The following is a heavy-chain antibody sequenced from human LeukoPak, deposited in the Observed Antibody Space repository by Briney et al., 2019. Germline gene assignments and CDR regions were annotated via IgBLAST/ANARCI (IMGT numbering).Heavy chain of an antibody. J-gene: IGHJ6*02. Sequence: ASVKVSCKASGYTFVSYDVNWVRQATGQGLEWMGWMNPYSGNTGYAQKFQGRVTMTRNTSISTAYMELSSLRSEDTAVYYCARSPYYYDSSGYRMYYYGMDVWGQGTTVTVSS. V-gene: IGHV1-8*01. CDR1: GYTFVSYD. D-gene: IGHD3-22*01. CDR3: ARSPYYYDSSGYRMYYYGMDV. CDR2: MNPYSGNT.